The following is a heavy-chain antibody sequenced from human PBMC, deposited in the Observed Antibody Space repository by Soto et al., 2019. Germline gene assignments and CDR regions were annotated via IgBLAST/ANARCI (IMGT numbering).Heavy chain of an antibody. V-gene: IGHV3-48*04. D-gene: IGHD3-10*01. Sequence: GGSLRLSCAASGFTFSSYSMNWVRQAPGKGLEWVSYISSSGSTIYYADSVKGRFTISRDNAKNSLYLQMNSLRAEDTAVYYCASGVGGSGSRTYYYYYGMDVWGQGTTVTVSS. J-gene: IGHJ6*02. CDR2: ISSSGSTI. CDR3: ASGVGGSGSRTYYYYYGMDV. CDR1: GFTFSSYS.